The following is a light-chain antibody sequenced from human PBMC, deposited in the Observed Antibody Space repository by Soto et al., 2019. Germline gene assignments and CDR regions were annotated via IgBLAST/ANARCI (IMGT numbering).Light chain of an antibody. Sequence: DIQMTQSLSSVSASVGDRVTITCRASQDIGSWLAWYQLKPGKAPKLLIYDVSSLESGVPSRFSGSGSGTEFTLTISSLQPDDFATYYCQQYNSYSSTFGHGTKVDIK. CDR2: DVS. CDR1: QDIGSW. V-gene: IGKV1-5*01. CDR3: QQYNSYSST. J-gene: IGKJ1*01.